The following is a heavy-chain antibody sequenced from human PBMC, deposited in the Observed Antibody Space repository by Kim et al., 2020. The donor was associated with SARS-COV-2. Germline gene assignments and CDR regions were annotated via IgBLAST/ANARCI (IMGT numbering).Heavy chain of an antibody. D-gene: IGHD2-15*01. V-gene: IGHV3-30*18. CDR1: GFTFSSYG. CDR2: ISYDGSNK. CDR3: AKDSRSVVVVAAPGGMDV. Sequence: GGSLRLSCAASGFTFSSYGMHWVRQAPGKGLEWVAVISYDGSNKYYADSVKGRFTISRDNSKNTLYLQMNSLRAEDTAVYYCAKDSRSVVVVAAPGGMDVWGQGTTVTVSS. J-gene: IGHJ6*02.